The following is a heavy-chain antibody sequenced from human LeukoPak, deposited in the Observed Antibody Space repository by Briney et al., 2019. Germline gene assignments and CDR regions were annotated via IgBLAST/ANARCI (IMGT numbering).Heavy chain of an antibody. V-gene: IGHV3-74*01. CDR2: INSDGSST. Sequence: AGSLRLSCAASGFTFSSYWMHWVRQAPGKGLVWVSRINSDGSSTSYADSVKGRFTISRDNAKNKLYLQMNSLRAEDTAVYYCARVGSYCSSTSCYVDYWGQGTLVTVSS. D-gene: IGHD2-2*01. J-gene: IGHJ4*02. CDR1: GFTFSSYW. CDR3: ARVGSYCSSTSCYVDY.